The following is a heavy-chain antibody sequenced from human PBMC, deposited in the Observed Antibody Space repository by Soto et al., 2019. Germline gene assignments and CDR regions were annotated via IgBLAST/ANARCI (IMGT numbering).Heavy chain of an antibody. J-gene: IGHJ6*03. CDR3: ARGQLVRDYYYYYMDV. CDR1: GYTFTSYY. Sequence: QVQLVQSGAEVKKPGASVKVSCKASGYTFTSYYMHWVRQAPGQGLEWMGIINPSGGSTSYAQKFQGRVNMTRDTSASTAFMEQSSLRSEDTAVDYCARGQLVRDYYYYYMDVWGKGTTVTVSS. CDR2: INPSGGST. V-gene: IGHV1-46*03. D-gene: IGHD6-13*01.